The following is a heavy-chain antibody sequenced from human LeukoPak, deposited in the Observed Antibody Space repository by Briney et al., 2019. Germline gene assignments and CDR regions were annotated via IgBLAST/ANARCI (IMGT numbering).Heavy chain of an antibody. D-gene: IGHD3-3*01. Sequence: GGSLRLSCAASGFTFSSYSMNWVRQAPGKGLEWVSSISSSSSYIYYADPVKGRFTISRDNAKNSLYLQMNSLRAEDTAVYYCARDRGALRFLEWLFDYWGQGTLVTVSS. V-gene: IGHV3-21*01. CDR3: ARDRGALRFLEWLFDY. CDR1: GFTFSSYS. J-gene: IGHJ4*02. CDR2: ISSSSSYI.